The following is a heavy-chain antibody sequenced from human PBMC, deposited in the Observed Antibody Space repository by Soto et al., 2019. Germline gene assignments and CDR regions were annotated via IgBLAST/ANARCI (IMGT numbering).Heavy chain of an antibody. J-gene: IGHJ4*02. CDR1: GNSLDELA. Sequence: QVQLAQSGAEVKRPGASVRVSCKVSGNSLDELAMHWVRQVPGEGLEWLGGFDLEDGETIYAHKFQGRVTMTDDSSADTAHIDLSSLRSEDTAIYYCVGIYRLVFALETIIVRSFDYWGQGTLVTVSS. CDR3: VGIYRLVFALETIIVRSFDY. D-gene: IGHD3-9*01. CDR2: FDLEDGET. V-gene: IGHV1-24*01.